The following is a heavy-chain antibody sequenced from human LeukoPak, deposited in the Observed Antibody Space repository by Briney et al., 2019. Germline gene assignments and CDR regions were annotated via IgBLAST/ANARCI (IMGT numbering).Heavy chain of an antibody. CDR3: ARELDMSVAIYFDY. CDR2: IIPIFGTA. CDR1: GGTFSSYA. D-gene: IGHD6-19*01. Sequence: SVKVSCKASGGTFSSYAISWVRQAPGQALEWMGGIIPIFGTANYAQKYQGRVTVTADESTSTAYMELSSLRSEDTAVYYCARELDMSVAIYFDYWGQGTLVTVSS. V-gene: IGHV1-69*13. J-gene: IGHJ4*02.